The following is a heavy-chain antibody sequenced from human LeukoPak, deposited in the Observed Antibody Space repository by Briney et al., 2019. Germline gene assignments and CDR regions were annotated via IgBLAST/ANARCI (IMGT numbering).Heavy chain of an antibody. D-gene: IGHD1-14*01. CDR2: NNPGGGTV. CDR3: ASDGIEGDYYYMDV. V-gene: IGHV1-46*01. Sequence: ASVKVSCKASGYSFTTYYLHWVRQALGQGLEWMGINNPGGGTVVHGQKFQGRVSMTRDVSTSTVYMELSSLTSEDTAVYYCASDGIEGDYYYMDVWGRGTTVTVSS. J-gene: IGHJ6*03. CDR1: GYSFTTYY.